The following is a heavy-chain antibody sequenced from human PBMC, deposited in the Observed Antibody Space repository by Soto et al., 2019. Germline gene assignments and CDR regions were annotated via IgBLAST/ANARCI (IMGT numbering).Heavy chain of an antibody. V-gene: IGHV1-18*01. CDR2: ISAYNGNT. CDR3: AREYYGSGSYPYWFDP. Sequence: QVQLVQSGAEVKKPGASVKVSCKASGYTFTSYGISWVRQAPGQGLEWMGWISAYNGNTKYAQKLQGRVTMTTDTTTSTAYMELRSLRSDDTAVYYCAREYYGSGSYPYWFDPWGQGTLVTVSS. D-gene: IGHD3-10*01. CDR1: GYTFTSYG. J-gene: IGHJ5*02.